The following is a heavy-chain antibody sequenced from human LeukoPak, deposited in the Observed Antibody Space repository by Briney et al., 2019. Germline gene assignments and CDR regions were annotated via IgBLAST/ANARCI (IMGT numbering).Heavy chain of an antibody. J-gene: IGHJ4*02. CDR3: ARDYQGGYGDKTVDY. CDR2: INHSGST. Sequence: PSETLSLTCAVYGGSFSGYYWSWIRQPPGKGLEWIGEINHSGSTNYNPSLKSRVTISVDTSKNQFSLKLSSVTAAGTAVYYCARDYQGGYGDKTVDYWGQGTLVTVSS. D-gene: IGHD5-18*01. V-gene: IGHV4-34*01. CDR1: GGSFSGYY.